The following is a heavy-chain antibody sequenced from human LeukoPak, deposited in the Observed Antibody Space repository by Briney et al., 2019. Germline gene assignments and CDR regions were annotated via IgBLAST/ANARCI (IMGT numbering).Heavy chain of an antibody. J-gene: IGHJ6*03. V-gene: IGHV4-39*07. CDR1: GGSISSSSYY. CDR2: IYYSGST. D-gene: IGHD6-19*01. Sequence: SETLSLTCTVSGGSISSSSYYWGWIRQPPGKGLEWIGSIYYSGSTYYNPSLKSRVTISVDTSKNQFSLKLSSVTAADTAVYYCARRPRVAGNYYYYYYYMDVWGKGTTVTISS. CDR3: ARRPRVAGNYYYYYYYMDV.